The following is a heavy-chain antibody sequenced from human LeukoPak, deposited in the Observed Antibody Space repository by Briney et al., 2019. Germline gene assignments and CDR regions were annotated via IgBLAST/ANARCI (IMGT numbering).Heavy chain of an antibody. Sequence: PGGSLRLSCAASGFTFSSYGMHWVRQAPGKGLEWVAFIRYDGSNKYYADSVKGRFTISRDNSKNTLYLQMNSLRAEDTAVYYCAKDSDSSSWYYRLDAFDIWGQGTMVTVSS. V-gene: IGHV3-30*02. CDR1: GFTFSSYG. D-gene: IGHD6-13*01. J-gene: IGHJ3*02. CDR3: AKDSDSSSWYYRLDAFDI. CDR2: IRYDGSNK.